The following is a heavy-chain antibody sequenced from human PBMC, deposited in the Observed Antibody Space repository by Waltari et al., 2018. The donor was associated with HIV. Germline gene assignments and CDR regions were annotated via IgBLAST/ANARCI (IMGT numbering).Heavy chain of an antibody. J-gene: IGHJ3*01. CDR3: ARDQDYYDSSGYTCYAFDP. V-gene: IGHV4-38-2*02. CDR1: ASSINSRYY. Sequence: QVRLQESGPGLVKPSETLSITCSVSASSINSRYYSGWIRQAPGKGQGWSVSLYRTWPTYYTPSLMGRVSISPNMSINQFSLKLTSVTAADTAVYYCARDQDYYDSSGYTCYAFDPWGQGTMVIVSS. D-gene: IGHD3-22*01. CDR2: LYRTWPT.